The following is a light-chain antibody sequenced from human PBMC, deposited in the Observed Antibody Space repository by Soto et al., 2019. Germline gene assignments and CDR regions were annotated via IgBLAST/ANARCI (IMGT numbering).Light chain of an antibody. CDR3: QQYNNWPWT. Sequence: IVLTQSPGTLSLSTGERATLSCRASQSINRHLAWYRQKPGQAPRLLIYDASNRATGIPARFSGSGSGTDFTLTISSLQSEDFAVYYCQQYNNWPWTFGQGTKVDIK. J-gene: IGKJ1*01. V-gene: IGKV3D-15*01. CDR2: DAS. CDR1: QSINRH.